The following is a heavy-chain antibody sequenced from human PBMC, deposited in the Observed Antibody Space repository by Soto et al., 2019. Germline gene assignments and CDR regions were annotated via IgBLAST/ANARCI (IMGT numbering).Heavy chain of an antibody. CDR3: ARGDSTDCSNGVCSFFYNHDMDV. V-gene: IGHV1-2*04. D-gene: IGHD2-8*01. CDR2: INPKIGGT. CDR1: GYSFTDYH. J-gene: IGHJ6*02. Sequence: ASVKVSCKASGYSFTDYHIHWVRQAPGQGLEWLGRINPKIGGTSTAQKVQGWVTMTTDTSNSTASMELTRLTSDDTAIYYCARGDSTDCSNGVCSFFYNHDMDVWGQGTTVTVSS.